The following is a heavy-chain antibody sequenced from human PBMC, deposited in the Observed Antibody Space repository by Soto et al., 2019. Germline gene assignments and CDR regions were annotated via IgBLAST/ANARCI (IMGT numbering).Heavy chain of an antibody. J-gene: IGHJ3*02. D-gene: IGHD3-9*01. V-gene: IGHV4-59*08. CDR3: ARLAWYYDILTGHQGAFDI. CDR1: GGSISSYY. CDR2: IYYSGST. Sequence: TSETLSLTCTVSGGSISSYYWSWIRQPPGKGLEWIGYIYYSGSTNYNPSLKSRVTISVDTSKNQFSLKLSSVTAADTAVYYCARLAWYYDILTGHQGAFDIWGQGTMVTVSS.